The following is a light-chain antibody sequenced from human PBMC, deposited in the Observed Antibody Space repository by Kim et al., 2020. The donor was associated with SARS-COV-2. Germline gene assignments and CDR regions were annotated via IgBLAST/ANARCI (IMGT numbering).Light chain of an antibody. CDR2: AVS. CDR3: QQFTKYYWS. Sequence: DIQLTQSPTFLSASVGDRVTITCRASQGLVDSLVWYQQKPGKAPKLLIYAVSTLYFGVPSRFSASGSGTEFTLTISGLQPDDFATYFCQQFTKYYWSFGQGTKVDIK. J-gene: IGKJ1*01. V-gene: IGKV1-9*01. CDR1: QGLVDS.